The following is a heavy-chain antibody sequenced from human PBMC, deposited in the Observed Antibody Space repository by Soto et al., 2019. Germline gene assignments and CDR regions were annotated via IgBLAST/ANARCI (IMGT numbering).Heavy chain of an antibody. V-gene: IGHV6-1*01. D-gene: IGHD2-2*01. CDR3: ARGVVVPAAMGHYYYYYMDV. CDR1: GDSVSSNSAA. J-gene: IGHJ6*03. Sequence: PSQTLSLTCATSGDSVSSNSAAWNWIRQSPSRGLEWLGRTYYRSKWYNDYAVSVKSRITIDPDTSKNQFSLQLNSVTPEDTAVYYCARGVVVPAAMGHYYYYYMDVWGKGTTVSVSS. CDR2: TYYRSKWYN.